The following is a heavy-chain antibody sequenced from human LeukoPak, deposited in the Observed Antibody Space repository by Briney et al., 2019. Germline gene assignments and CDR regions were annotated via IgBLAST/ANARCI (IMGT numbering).Heavy chain of an antibody. J-gene: IGHJ4*02. D-gene: IGHD2-21*02. V-gene: IGHV4-34*01. CDR3: ARAPCGGDCYVDY. CDR1: GGSFSVYY. CDR2: TNHSGST. Sequence: SETLSLTCGVYGGSFSVYYWRWIRQPPGKGLEWIGETNHSGSTHYNPSLKSRVTISLDTSKHQYSLKLSSVTAADTAVYYCARAPCGGDCYVDYWVQGTLVTVSS.